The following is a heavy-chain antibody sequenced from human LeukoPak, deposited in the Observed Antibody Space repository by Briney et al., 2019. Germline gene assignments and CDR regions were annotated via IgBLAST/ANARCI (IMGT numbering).Heavy chain of an antibody. V-gene: IGHV3-23*01. CDR3: AKTVQPFLEWLLRPFDY. J-gene: IGHJ4*02. Sequence: GGSLRLSCAASGFTFSSYAMSWVRQAPGKGLEWVSAISGSGGSTYYADSVKGRFTISRDNSKNTLYLQMNSLRAEDTAVYYCAKTVQPFLEWLLRPFDYWGQGTLVTVSS. CDR1: GFTFSSYA. CDR2: ISGSGGST. D-gene: IGHD3-3*01.